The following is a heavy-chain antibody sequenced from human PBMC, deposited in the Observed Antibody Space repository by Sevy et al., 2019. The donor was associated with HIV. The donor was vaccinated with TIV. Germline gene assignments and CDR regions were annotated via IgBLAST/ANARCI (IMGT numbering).Heavy chain of an antibody. CDR2: IYYNGRT. J-gene: IGHJ6*02. V-gene: IGHV4-59*01. Sequence: SETLSLTCTVSGDSISGYYWSWIRQSPGKGLQWIGYIYYNGRTNYDPSLKSRVTISADTSKNQFSLKLSSVTAADTAIYYCARAAADYYYAMDVWGQGTRSPSP. CDR3: ARAAADYYYAMDV. CDR1: GDSISGYY.